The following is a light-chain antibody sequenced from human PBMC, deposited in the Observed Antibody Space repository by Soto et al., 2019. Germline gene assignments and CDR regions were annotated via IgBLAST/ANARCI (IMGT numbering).Light chain of an antibody. CDR2: TAS. J-gene: IGKJ1*01. CDR3: QQTSSTPRT. CDR1: QSIKAY. V-gene: IGKV1-39*01. Sequence: DIQMTQSPSSLSASLGDSVTITCRASQSIKAYLNWYQQKPGKAPKLLIYTASTLQSGVPPRFSGSGSGTDFTLTISSLQPEDFATYYCQQTSSTPRTFGQGTKVEVK.